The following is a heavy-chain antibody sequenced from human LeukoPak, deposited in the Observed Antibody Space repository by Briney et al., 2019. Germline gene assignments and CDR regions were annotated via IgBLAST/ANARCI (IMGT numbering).Heavy chain of an antibody. CDR2: ISDDGSNK. V-gene: IGHV3-30*03. Sequence: GRSLRLSCAASGFTFTSYGMHWVRQAPGKGLEWVAVISDDGSNKYYADSVKGRFTISRDNSKNTLYLQMNSLRAEDTAVYYCARDRDYGDYFDYWGQGTLVTVSS. J-gene: IGHJ4*02. CDR1: GFTFTSYG. CDR3: ARDRDYGDYFDY. D-gene: IGHD4-17*01.